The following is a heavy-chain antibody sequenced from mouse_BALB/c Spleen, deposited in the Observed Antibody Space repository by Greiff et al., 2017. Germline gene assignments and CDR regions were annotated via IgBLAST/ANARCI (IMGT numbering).Heavy chain of an antibody. CDR2: IWTGGGT. Sequence: QVQLQQSGPGLVAPSQSLSITCTVSGFSLTSYDISWIRQPPGKGLEWLGVIWTGGGTNYNSAFMSRLSISKDNSKSQVFLKMNSLQTDDTAIYYCVRRGPYYFDYWGQGTTLTVSS. CDR1: GFSLTSYD. CDR3: VRRGPYYFDY. V-gene: IGHV2-9-2*01. J-gene: IGHJ2*01.